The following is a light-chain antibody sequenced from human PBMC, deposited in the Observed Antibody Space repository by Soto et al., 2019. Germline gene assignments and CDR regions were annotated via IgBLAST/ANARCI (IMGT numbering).Light chain of an antibody. Sequence: DIQLTQSPSFLSASVGDRVTITCRASQGIISYLAWYQQKPGKAPKLLIYAASTLQSGVPSRFSGSGSGTEFTLTISSLQPEDFGTYYCEQLNSYPRFTFGPGTKVDLK. V-gene: IGKV1-9*01. CDR2: AAS. J-gene: IGKJ3*01. CDR3: EQLNSYPRFT. CDR1: QGIISY.